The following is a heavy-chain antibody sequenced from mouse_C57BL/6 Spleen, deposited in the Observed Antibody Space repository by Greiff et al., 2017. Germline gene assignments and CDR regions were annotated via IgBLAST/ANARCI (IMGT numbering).Heavy chain of an antibody. CDR2: IWSGGST. J-gene: IGHJ4*01. CDR1: GFSLTSYG. Sequence: QVQLQQSGPGLVQPSQSLSITCTVSGFSLTSYGVHWVRQSPGKGLEWLGVIWSGGSTDYNAAFISRLSISKDNSKSQVFFKMNILQANDTAIYYCARNLYYYGKDYAMDYWGQGTSVTVSS. CDR3: ARNLYYYGKDYAMDY. D-gene: IGHD1-1*01. V-gene: IGHV2-2*02.